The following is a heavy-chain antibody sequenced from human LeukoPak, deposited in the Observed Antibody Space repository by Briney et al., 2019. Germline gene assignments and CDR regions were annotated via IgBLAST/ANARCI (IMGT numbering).Heavy chain of an antibody. CDR2: ISTYNGHT. J-gene: IGHJ4*02. Sequence: ASVKVSCKPSGYTFTTYGINWVRQAPGQGLEWMGWISTYNGHTNYSQKLQGRVTMTTDTSTTTAYMELRSLRSDDTAVYYCARGRDRGASTPFDYWGQGTLVTVSS. V-gene: IGHV1-18*01. D-gene: IGHD1-26*01. CDR1: GYTFTTYG. CDR3: ARGRDRGASTPFDY.